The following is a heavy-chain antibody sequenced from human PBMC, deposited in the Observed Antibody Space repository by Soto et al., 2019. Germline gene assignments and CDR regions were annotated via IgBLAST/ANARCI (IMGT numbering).Heavy chain of an antibody. CDR3: ARELELVLDY. D-gene: IGHD6-13*01. V-gene: IGHV3-30-3*01. Sequence: QVQLVESGGGVVKPGRSRRLSCAASGLTFSRYAMHWVRQSPGKGLEWLAVISYDGSDKNYEDSVKGGFTISRDNSKNTLYLQMNSLRAEDTAVYYCARELELVLDYWGQGTLVTVSS. CDR1: GLTFSRYA. CDR2: ISYDGSDK. J-gene: IGHJ4*02.